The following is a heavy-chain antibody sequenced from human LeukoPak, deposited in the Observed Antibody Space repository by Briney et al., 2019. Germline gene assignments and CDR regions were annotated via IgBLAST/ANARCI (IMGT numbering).Heavy chain of an antibody. CDR1: GYTFTSYG. J-gene: IGHJ4*02. Sequence: ASVKVSCKASGYTFTSYGISWVRQAPGQGLEWMGWISAYNGNTNYAQKLQGRVTMTTDTSTSTAYMELRSLRPDDTAVYYCARTGSGSYYNGGDLDYWGQGTLVTVSS. D-gene: IGHD3-10*01. CDR3: ARTGSGSYYNGGDLDY. V-gene: IGHV1-18*01. CDR2: ISAYNGNT.